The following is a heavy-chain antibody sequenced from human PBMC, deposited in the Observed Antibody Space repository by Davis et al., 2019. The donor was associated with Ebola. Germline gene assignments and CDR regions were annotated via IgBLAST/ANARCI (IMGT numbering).Heavy chain of an antibody. CDR1: GDSISSGSYY. D-gene: IGHD3-10*01. J-gene: IGHJ4*02. CDR3: ARQKKYYNNYYFFDY. Sequence: SETLSLTCTVSGDSISSGSYYWSWIRQPPGKGLEWIGNIFCNGGPHYSPSLKSRVTISVDMSQDQLSLKLSSVTAADTAVYYCARQKKYYNNYYFFDYWVQGTLVTVSS. V-gene: IGHV4-61*01. CDR2: IFCNGGP.